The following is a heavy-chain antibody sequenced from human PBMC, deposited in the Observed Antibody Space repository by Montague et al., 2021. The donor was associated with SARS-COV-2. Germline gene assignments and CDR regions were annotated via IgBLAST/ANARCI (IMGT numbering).Heavy chain of an antibody. Sequence: SETLSLTCTASGGSIDNYFWSWIRQPPGKGLEWIGYIYNSGSTNYNPSLKSRVTMSGDTSNNQFSLKLSSVTAADTAMYYCALSLRYFDWADAFDVWGQRTMVIVSS. CDR2: IYNSGST. D-gene: IGHD3-9*01. V-gene: IGHV4-59*13. CDR3: ALSLRYFDWADAFDV. CDR1: GGSIDNYF. J-gene: IGHJ3*01.